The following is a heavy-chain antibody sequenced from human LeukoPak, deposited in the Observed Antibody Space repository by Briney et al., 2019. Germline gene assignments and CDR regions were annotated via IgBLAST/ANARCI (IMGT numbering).Heavy chain of an antibody. J-gene: IGHJ4*02. Sequence: GGSLRLSCAASGFTFSTYGMSWVRQAPGKGLEWVSAISGIDSSSTYYADSVKGRFTISRDNSKNTLYLQMNSLRAEDTAVYYCAREPGYSSGWYSDYWGQGTLVTVSS. CDR2: ISGIDSSST. V-gene: IGHV3-23*01. CDR3: AREPGYSSGWYSDY. CDR1: GFTFSTYG. D-gene: IGHD6-19*01.